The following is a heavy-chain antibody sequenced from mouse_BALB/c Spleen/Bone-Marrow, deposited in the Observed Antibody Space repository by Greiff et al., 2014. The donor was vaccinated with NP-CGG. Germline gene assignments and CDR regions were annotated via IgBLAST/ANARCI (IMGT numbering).Heavy chain of an antibody. CDR1: GYXFTXYT. J-gene: IGHJ1*01. V-gene: IGHV1S113*01. CDR2: INPSNGGT. D-gene: IGHD6-1*01. Sequence: VQLQQSGPELVKPGASVKISCKTSGYXFTXYTMHXXXXXXXXXXXXXXXINPSNGGTSYNQKFKGKATLTVDKSSSTAYMEXXXXXXXXSAVYYCAXPXRLGRDWYFDVWGAGTTVTVSS. CDR3: AXPXRLGRDWYFDV.